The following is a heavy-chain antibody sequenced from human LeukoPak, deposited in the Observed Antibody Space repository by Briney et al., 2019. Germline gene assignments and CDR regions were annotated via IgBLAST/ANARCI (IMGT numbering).Heavy chain of an antibody. Sequence: SETLSLTWAVSGGSISSSSYYWRWIRQPPGKGLEWIGSVYYSRSASYNPSLKSRVTISVDTSKNHFSLELKSRTVADRAFYYCAYGAKFDQWGPGTLVTVSS. CDR1: GGSISSSSYY. CDR2: VYYSRSA. V-gene: IGHV4-39*02. CDR3: AYGAKFDQ. D-gene: IGHD3-10*01. J-gene: IGHJ5*02.